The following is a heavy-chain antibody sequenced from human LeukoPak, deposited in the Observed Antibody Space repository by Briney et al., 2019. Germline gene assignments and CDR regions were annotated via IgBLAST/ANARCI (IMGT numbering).Heavy chain of an antibody. V-gene: IGHV3-64*01. CDR1: GFTFSSYA. J-gene: IGHJ6*03. D-gene: IGHD3-3*01. CDR3: ARDAYNVLRFLWNYMDV. Sequence: PGGSLRLSCAASGFTFSSYAMHWVRQAPGKGLEYVSAISSNGGSTYYANSVKGRFTISRDNSKNTLYLQMGSLRAEDMAVYYCARDAYNVLRFLWNYMDVWGKGTTVTVSS. CDR2: ISSNGGST.